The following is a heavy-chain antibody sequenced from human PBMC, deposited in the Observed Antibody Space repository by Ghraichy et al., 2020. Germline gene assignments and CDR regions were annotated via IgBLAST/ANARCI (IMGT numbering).Heavy chain of an antibody. CDR1: GGSFSGYY. V-gene: IGHV4-34*01. J-gene: IGHJ4*02. Sequence: GSLRLSCAVYGGSFSGYYWSWIRQPPGKGLEWIGEINHSGSTNYNPSLKSRVTISVDTSKNQFSLKLSSVTAADTAVYYCARGLDGYSLDYFDYWGQGTLVTVSS. CDR3: ARGLDGYSLDYFDY. CDR2: INHSGST. D-gene: IGHD5-18*01.